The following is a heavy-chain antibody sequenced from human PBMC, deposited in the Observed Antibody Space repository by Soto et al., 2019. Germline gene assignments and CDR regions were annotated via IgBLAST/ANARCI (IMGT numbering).Heavy chain of an antibody. V-gene: IGHV1-69*12. J-gene: IGHJ4*02. Sequence: QVQLVQSGAEVKKPGSSVKVSCKASGGTFSSYAISWVRQAPGQGLEWMGGIIPIFGTADYAQKFQGRVTITADESTSTAYMDLSSLRSEDTAVYYWASHYDSSGYYYRGLDYWGQGTLVTVSS. D-gene: IGHD3-22*01. CDR3: ASHYDSSGYYYRGLDY. CDR1: GGTFSSYA. CDR2: IIPIFGTA.